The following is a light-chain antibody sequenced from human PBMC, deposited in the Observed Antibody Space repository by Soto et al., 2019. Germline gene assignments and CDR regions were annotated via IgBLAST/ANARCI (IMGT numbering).Light chain of an antibody. V-gene: IGLV3-9*01. CDR2: GDT. J-gene: IGLJ3*02. CDR3: QVWDRGTVV. CDR1: NIGGRN. Sequence: SYELTQPLSVSVALGQTARITCGGDNIGGRNVHWYQLNPGQAPVLVIDGDTNRPSGIPERFSGSNSGNTATLAISGAQAGDDADYYCQVWDRGTVVFGGGTKLTVL.